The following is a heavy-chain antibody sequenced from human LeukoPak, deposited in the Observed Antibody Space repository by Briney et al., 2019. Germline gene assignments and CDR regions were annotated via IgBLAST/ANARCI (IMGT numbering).Heavy chain of an antibody. CDR3: ARRVMMSGTGVPDTWLDP. J-gene: IGHJ5*02. CDR1: RDSISIYY. Sequence: AETLSLTCTVSRDSISIYYWNWIRQPPGKGLEWVGYITYNGGTKYNPALQSRVTISIDTAKNQFSLNLTSVTAADTAVSFYARRVMMSGTGVPDTWLDPWGQGILVTVS. D-gene: IGHD1-26*01. V-gene: IGHV4-59*08. CDR2: ITYNGGT.